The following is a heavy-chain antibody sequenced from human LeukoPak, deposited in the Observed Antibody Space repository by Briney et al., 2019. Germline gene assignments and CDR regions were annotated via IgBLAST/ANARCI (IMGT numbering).Heavy chain of an antibody. Sequence: SETLSLTCTVSGGSISSYYWSWIRQPPGKGLEWIGSIYYSGSTYYNPSLKSRVTISVDTSKNQFSLKLSSVTAADTAVYYCARGSVWFGELIDYWGQGTLVTVSS. CDR1: GGSISSYY. V-gene: IGHV4-39*07. CDR2: IYYSGST. D-gene: IGHD3-10*01. J-gene: IGHJ4*02. CDR3: ARGSVWFGELIDY.